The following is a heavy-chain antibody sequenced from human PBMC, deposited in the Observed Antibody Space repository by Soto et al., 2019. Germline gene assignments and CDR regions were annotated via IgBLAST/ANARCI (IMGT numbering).Heavy chain of an antibody. V-gene: IGHV3-53*05. CDR3: VRSTSGAVAASFDL. D-gene: IGHD2-15*01. J-gene: IGHJ4*02. CDR2: IYSGGST. Sequence: PGGSLRLSCAASGFTVSSNYMSWVRQAPGKGLEWVSVIYSGGSTYYADSVKGRFTISRDNSKNTLYLQMNSLRPEDTGVYHCVRSTSGAVAASFDLWGQGTLVTVYS. CDR1: GFTVSSNY.